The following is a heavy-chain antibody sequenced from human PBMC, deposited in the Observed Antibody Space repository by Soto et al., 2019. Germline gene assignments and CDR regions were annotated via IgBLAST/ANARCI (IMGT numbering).Heavy chain of an antibody. CDR1: GGSISSSSYY. D-gene: IGHD3-3*01. CDR3: ARLGGELRFLEAGAFDI. Sequence: QLQLQESGPGLVKPSETLSLTCTVSGGSISSSSYYWGWIRQPPGKGLEWIGSIYYSGSTYYNPSLKSRVSIPVDTYKNQFALKLSSVTAADTGGYDCARLGGELRFLEAGAFDIWGQGTMVTVSS. V-gene: IGHV4-39*01. CDR2: IYYSGST. J-gene: IGHJ3*02.